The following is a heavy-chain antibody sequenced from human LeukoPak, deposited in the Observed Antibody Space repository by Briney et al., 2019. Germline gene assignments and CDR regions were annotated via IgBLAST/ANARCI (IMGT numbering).Heavy chain of an antibody. V-gene: IGHV3-21*01. J-gene: IGHJ5*02. CDR2: ISGSGRYI. CDR1: GFNSSTYT. CDR3: ARDQRRGFDP. Sequence: GGSLRLSCAASGFNSSTYTINWVRQAPGKGLEWVSSISGSGRYIKYVDSLKGRFTISRGNAKNSVYLQMNSLRVEDTAVYYCARDQRRGFDPWGQGTPVTVSS.